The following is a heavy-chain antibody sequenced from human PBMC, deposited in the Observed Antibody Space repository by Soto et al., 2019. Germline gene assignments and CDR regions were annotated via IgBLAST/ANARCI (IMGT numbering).Heavy chain of an antibody. Sequence: QVLLQESGPGLVQPSGTLSLSCAVSGGFISSSHFWGWVRQPPGKGLEWVGDISHSGSVNYNPSLKSRVTISIDKSKNQFSLKLNSVTAADTAVYYCARSFGWYAIDYWGLGTLVIVSS. V-gene: IGHV4-4*02. D-gene: IGHD6-19*01. CDR2: ISHSGSV. J-gene: IGHJ4*02. CDR3: ARSFGWYAIDY. CDR1: GGFISSSHF.